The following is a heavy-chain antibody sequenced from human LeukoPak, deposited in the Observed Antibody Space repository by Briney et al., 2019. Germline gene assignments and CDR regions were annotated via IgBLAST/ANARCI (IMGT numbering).Heavy chain of an antibody. CDR2: TYYTGST. J-gene: IGHJ3*02. V-gene: IGHV4-59*02. D-gene: IGHD2-15*01. Sequence: SETLSLTCTISGGSVSDYYWSWIRQSPGKGLEWIGYTYYTGSTTYNPSLKSRVTISVDTSKNQFSLKLSSVTAADTAVYYCARDSYEVEAFDIWGQGTMVTVSS. CDR1: GGSVSDYY. CDR3: ARDSYEVEAFDI.